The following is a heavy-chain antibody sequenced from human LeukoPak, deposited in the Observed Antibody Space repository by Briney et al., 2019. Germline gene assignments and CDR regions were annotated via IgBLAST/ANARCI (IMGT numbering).Heavy chain of an antibody. V-gene: IGHV3-23*01. J-gene: IGHJ4*02. D-gene: IGHD7-27*01. CDR1: GFTFSTYA. CDR3: AKDQALGIFDY. Sequence: GRSLRLSCAASGFTFSTYAMTWVRQAPGKGLEWVSGISASGGATSNADSVKGRFTISRDNSKNMLYLQMNSLRAEDTAVYYCAKDQALGIFDYCGQGTLVTVSS. CDR2: ISASGGAT.